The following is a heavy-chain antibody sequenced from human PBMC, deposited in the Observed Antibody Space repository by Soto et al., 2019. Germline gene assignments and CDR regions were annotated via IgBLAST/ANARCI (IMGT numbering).Heavy chain of an antibody. Sequence: EVQLLESGGGLVQPGGSLRLSCAASGFTFSSYDMSWVRQAPGKGLEWVSAISGSSGSTYYADSVKGPFSISRDNPKNTLYLQMTSLRAEDTAVYYCAKVQDYYGHTFDYWGQGTLVTVSS. CDR1: GFTFSSYD. CDR2: ISGSSGST. V-gene: IGHV3-23*01. J-gene: IGHJ4*02. D-gene: IGHD3-10*01. CDR3: AKVQDYYGHTFDY.